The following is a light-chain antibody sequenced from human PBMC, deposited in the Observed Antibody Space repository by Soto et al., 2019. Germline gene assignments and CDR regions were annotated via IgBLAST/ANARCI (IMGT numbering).Light chain of an antibody. Sequence: EIVWTQSPGTLSLSPGDRAALSCRASQSVSSSYLASYQQKPGQAPRXXIYGASSRDTGIPDRFSGSGSGTDFTLTISRLQPEDVAVYYCPQYGSSPWTFGQGTKVDIK. V-gene: IGKV3-20*01. CDR1: QSVSSSY. CDR3: PQYGSSPWT. CDR2: GAS. J-gene: IGKJ1*01.